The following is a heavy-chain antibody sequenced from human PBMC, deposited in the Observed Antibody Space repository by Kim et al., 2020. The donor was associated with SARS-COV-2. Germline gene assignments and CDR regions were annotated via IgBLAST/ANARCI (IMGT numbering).Heavy chain of an antibody. CDR1: GFTFSSYS. V-gene: IGHV3-21*01. D-gene: IGHD6-19*01. CDR2: ISSSSSYI. Sequence: GGSLRLSCAASGFTFSSYSMNWVRQAPGKGLEWVSSISSSSSYIYYADSVKGRFTISRDNAKNSLYLQMNSLRAEDTAVYYCARDGALGYAIAVAGPDYWGQGTLVTVSS. J-gene: IGHJ4*02. CDR3: ARDGALGYAIAVAGPDY.